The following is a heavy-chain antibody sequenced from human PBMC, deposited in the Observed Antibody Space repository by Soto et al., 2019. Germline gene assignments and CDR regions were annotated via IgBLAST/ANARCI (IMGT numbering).Heavy chain of an antibody. J-gene: IGHJ6*02. CDR2: IYHSGST. Sequence: QLQLQESGSGLVKPSQTLSLTCAVSGGSISSGGYSWRWIRQPPGKGVEWIGYIYHSGSTYYNPSLKSRVTISVDRSKNQFSLKLSSVTAADTAVYSCARGGYSFDLGYGMDVWGQGTTVTVSS. D-gene: IGHD5-18*01. CDR1: GGSISSGGYS. CDR3: ARGGYSFDLGYGMDV. V-gene: IGHV4-30-2*01.